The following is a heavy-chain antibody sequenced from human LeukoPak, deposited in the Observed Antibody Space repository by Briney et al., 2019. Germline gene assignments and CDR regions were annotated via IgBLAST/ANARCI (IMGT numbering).Heavy chain of an antibody. V-gene: IGHV1-2*02. CDR3: ARGDYGDPLGRLGY. J-gene: IGHJ4*02. D-gene: IGHD4-17*01. CDR2: INPNSGGT. Sequence: ASVKVSCKASGYTFTGYFIHWVRQDPGQGLEWMGWINPNSGGTSYAQKFQGRVTMTRDTSISTAYMELSRLRSDDAAVYYCARGDYGDPLGRLGYWGQGTLVTVSS. CDR1: GYTFTGYF.